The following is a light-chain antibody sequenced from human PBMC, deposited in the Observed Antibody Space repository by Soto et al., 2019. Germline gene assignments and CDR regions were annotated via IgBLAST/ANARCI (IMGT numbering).Light chain of an antibody. Sequence: EIVLTQSPGTPSLSPGERATLSCRASQSVNSNNLAWYQQKPGQAPRLLMYGASNRASGMPDRFRGGGSGTDFTLTISRLEPEDFALYYCQQYGSSPITFGQGTRLEI. CDR2: GAS. V-gene: IGKV3-20*01. CDR3: QQYGSSPIT. J-gene: IGKJ5*01. CDR1: QSVNSNN.